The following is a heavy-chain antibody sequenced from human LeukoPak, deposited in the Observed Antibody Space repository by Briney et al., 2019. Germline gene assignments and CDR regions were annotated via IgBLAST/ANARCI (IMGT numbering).Heavy chain of an antibody. V-gene: IGHV3-48*01. CDR2: ISGSSSII. Sequence: GGSLRLSCAASGIIFSSYSMNWVRQAPGKGLEWVSYISGSSSIIYDADSVKGRFTISRDNAKNSLYLQMNSLRAEDTAVYYCAREGRGDGYNYAFDIWGQGTMVTVSS. CDR1: GIIFSSYS. D-gene: IGHD5-24*01. J-gene: IGHJ3*02. CDR3: AREGRGDGYNYAFDI.